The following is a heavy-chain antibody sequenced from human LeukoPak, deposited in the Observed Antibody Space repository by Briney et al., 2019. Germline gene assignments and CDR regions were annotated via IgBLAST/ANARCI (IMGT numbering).Heavy chain of an antibody. D-gene: IGHD2-2*01. V-gene: IGHV3-33*03. J-gene: IGHJ2*01. CDR1: GLTFRNYG. CDR2: IYSGGGTTK. Sequence: PGGSLRLSCVASGLTFRNYGFHWVRQVPGKGLEWVAIIYSGGGTTKYYAESVKDRFTITRDDSRDTLYLQMNSLRAEDTAVYYCVVILVPGGVWHFDLWGRGTLVTVSS. CDR3: VVILVPGGVWHFDL.